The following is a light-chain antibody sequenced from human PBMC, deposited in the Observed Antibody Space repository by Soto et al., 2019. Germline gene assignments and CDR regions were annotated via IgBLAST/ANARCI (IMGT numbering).Light chain of an antibody. CDR3: QQYNSYLVT. CDR2: KAS. V-gene: IGKV1-5*03. CDR1: QSISSW. J-gene: IGKJ1*01. Sequence: DIQMTQSPSTLSASVGDRVTITCRASQSISSWLAWYQQKPGKAPKLLIYKASSLESGVPSRFSGRGSGTEFTLTISSLQTDDFATYDCQQYNSYLVTFGKGNTVEIK.